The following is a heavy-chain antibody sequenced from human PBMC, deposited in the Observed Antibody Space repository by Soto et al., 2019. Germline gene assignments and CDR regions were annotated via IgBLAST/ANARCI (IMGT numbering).Heavy chain of an antibody. J-gene: IGHJ4*02. Sequence: SETLSLTCTVSGDFIRSHYWTWVRQAPGKGLEWIGSIYYDVNTNYNPSLNSRVTISVNTSNKQFFLKVSSVTTADTAVYYCARGLPEGYGGNLDSWGQGTLVTVSS. CDR3: ARGLPEGYGGNLDS. V-gene: IGHV4-59*11. D-gene: IGHD4-17*01. CDR2: IYYDVNT. CDR1: GDFIRSHY.